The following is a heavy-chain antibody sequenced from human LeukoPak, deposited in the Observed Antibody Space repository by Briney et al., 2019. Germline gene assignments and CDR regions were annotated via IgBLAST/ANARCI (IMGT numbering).Heavy chain of an antibody. V-gene: IGHV1-46*01. Sequence: ASVKVSCEASGYTFTSYYMHWVRQAPGQGLEWMGIINPSGGSTSYAQKFQGRVTMTRDTSTSTVYMELSRLRSDDTAVYYCARDPGDYTTNFDYWGQGTLVTVSS. CDR3: ARDPGDYTTNFDY. D-gene: IGHD4-17*01. CDR1: GYTFTSYY. J-gene: IGHJ4*02. CDR2: INPSGGST.